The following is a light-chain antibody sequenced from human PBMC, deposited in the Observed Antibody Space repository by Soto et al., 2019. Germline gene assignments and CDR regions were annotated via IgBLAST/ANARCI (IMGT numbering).Light chain of an antibody. CDR3: RQHGAAPWT. Sequence: EIVLTQSPGTLSLSPGERATLSCRASQSVSSNYLAWYQQRPGQPPRLLISGASSRATGIPDRFSGSGSGTDFTLTISRLEPEDYAEDHRRQHGAAPWTFGQGTKVAIK. CDR2: GAS. V-gene: IGKV3-20*01. CDR1: QSVSSNY. J-gene: IGKJ1*01.